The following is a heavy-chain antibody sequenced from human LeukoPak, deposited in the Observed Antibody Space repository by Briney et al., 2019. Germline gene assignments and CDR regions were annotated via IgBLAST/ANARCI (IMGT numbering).Heavy chain of an antibody. D-gene: IGHD3-10*01. CDR1: GFTFTSFR. CDR3: ARGYGSGSCLGY. Sequence: GGSLRLSCAASGFTFTSFRLNWVRQAPGKGLEWVANIKRDGSEKYYLDSVKGRFTISRDNAKNSLYLQMNNLRAEDTAVYYCARGYGSGSCLGYWGQGTLVTVSS. V-gene: IGHV3-7*03. J-gene: IGHJ4*02. CDR2: IKRDGSEK.